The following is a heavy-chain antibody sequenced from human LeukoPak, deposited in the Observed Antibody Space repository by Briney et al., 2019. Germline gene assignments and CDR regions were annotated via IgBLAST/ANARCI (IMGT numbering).Heavy chain of an antibody. CDR1: GGSISSYY. CDR3: ARLYCGGDCYLNP. J-gene: IGHJ5*02. D-gene: IGHD2-21*02. V-gene: IGHV4-59*08. Sequence: SETLSLTCTVSGGSISSYYWSWIRQPPGKGLEWIGYIYYSGSTNYNPTLKSRVTISVDTSKNQFSLKLSSVTAADTAVYYCARLYCGGDCYLNPWGQGTLVTVSS. CDR2: IYYSGST.